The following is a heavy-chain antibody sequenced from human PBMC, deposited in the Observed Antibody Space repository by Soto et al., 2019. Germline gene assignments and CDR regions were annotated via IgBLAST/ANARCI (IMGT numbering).Heavy chain of an antibody. D-gene: IGHD3-3*01. CDR1: GFTFSSYA. J-gene: IGHJ6*02. CDR3: AKGTGAITYYDFWSGSEDYYYGMDV. V-gene: IGHV3-23*01. Sequence: HPGGSLRLSCAASGFTFSSYAMSWVRQAPGKGLEWVSAISGSGGSTYYADSVKGRFTISRDNSKNTLYLQMNSLRAEDTAVYYCAKGTGAITYYDFWSGSEDYYYGMDVWGQGTTVTVSS. CDR2: ISGSGGST.